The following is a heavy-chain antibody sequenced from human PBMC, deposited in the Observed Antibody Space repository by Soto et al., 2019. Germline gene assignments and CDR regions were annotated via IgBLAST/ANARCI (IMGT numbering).Heavy chain of an antibody. CDR3: ARHPMRRNYYDSSGYSPSLRYFDY. V-gene: IGHV4-39*01. D-gene: IGHD3-22*01. CDR2: IYYSGST. Sequence: SETLSLTCTVSGGSSSSSSYYWGWIRQPPGKGLKWIGSIYYSGSTYYNPSLKSRVTISVDTSKNQFSLKLSSVTAADTAVYYCARHPMRRNYYDSSGYSPSLRYFDYWGQGTLVTVSS. CDR1: GGSSSSSSYY. J-gene: IGHJ4*02.